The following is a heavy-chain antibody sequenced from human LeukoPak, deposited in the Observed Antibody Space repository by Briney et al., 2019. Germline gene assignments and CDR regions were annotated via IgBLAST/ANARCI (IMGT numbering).Heavy chain of an antibody. CDR3: AKDSDYDSSGYYPYFDY. CDR1: GFTFSSYA. V-gene: IGHV3-23*01. J-gene: IGHJ4*02. Sequence: GSLRLSCAASGFTFSSYAMSWVRQAPGKGLEWVSAISGSGGSTYYADSVKGRFTISRDNSKNTLYLQMNSLRAEDTAVYYCAKDSDYDSSGYYPYFDYWGQGTLVTVSS. CDR2: ISGSGGST. D-gene: IGHD3-22*01.